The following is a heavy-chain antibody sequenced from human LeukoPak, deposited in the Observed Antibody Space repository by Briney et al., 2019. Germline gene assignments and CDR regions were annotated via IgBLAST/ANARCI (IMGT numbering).Heavy chain of an antibody. D-gene: IGHD3-3*01. CDR1: GFTFSGSA. CDR2: IRSKANSYAT. V-gene: IGHV3-73*01. J-gene: IGHJ5*02. Sequence: GGSLRLSCAASGFTFSGSAMHWVRQASGKGLEWVGRIRSKANSYATAYAASVKGRFTISRDDSKNTAYLQMNSLKTEDTAVYYCTRLSEGFVEWLLSDWFDPWGQGTLVTVSS. CDR3: TRLSEGFVEWLLSDWFDP.